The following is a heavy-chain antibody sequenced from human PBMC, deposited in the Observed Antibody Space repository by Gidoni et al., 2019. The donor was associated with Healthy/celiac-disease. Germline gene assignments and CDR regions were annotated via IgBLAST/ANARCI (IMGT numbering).Heavy chain of an antibody. V-gene: IGHV3-9*01. J-gene: IGHJ4*02. Sequence: EVQLVDSGGGLVQPGRSLRLSCAASGFTFDDYAMHWVRQAPGKGLEWVSGISWNSGSIGYADSVKGRFTISRDNAKNSLYLQMNSLRAEDTALYYCARGYSGSYLSFYFEYWGQGTLVTVSS. D-gene: IGHD1-26*01. CDR1: GFTFDDYA. CDR3: ARGYSGSYLSFYFEY. CDR2: ISWNSGSI.